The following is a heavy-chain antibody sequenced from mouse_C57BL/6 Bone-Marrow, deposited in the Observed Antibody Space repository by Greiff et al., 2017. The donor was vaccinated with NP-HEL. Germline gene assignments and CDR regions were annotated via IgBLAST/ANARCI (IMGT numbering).Heavy chain of an antibody. CDR3: ASWDGY. CDR2: IYPRSGNT. CDR1: GYTFTSYG. J-gene: IGHJ2*01. Sequence: VKLLESGAELARPGASVKLSCKASGYTFTSYGISWVKQRTGQGLEWIGEIYPRSGNTYYNEKFKGKATLTADKSSSTAYMELRSLTSEDSAVYFCASWDGYWGQGTTLTVSS. V-gene: IGHV1-81*01. D-gene: IGHD4-1*01.